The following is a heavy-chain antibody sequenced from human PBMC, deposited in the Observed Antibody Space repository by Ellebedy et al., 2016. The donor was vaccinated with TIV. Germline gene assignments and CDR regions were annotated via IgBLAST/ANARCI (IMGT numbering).Heavy chain of an antibody. Sequence: MPSETLSLTCTVSGGSISTYYWIWILQPPGKGLEYIGKIYYTGSTNYNPSLKSRVTISLDTSKNQFSLKLRSVTAADTAVYFCARGSEARGYYLDYWGQGNLVTVSS. D-gene: IGHD3-10*01. J-gene: IGHJ4*02. CDR1: GGSISTYY. CDR2: IYYTGST. V-gene: IGHV4-59*01. CDR3: ARGSEARGYYLDY.